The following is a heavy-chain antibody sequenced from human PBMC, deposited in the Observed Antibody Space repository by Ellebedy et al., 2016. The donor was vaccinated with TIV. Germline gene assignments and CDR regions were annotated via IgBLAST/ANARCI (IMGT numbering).Heavy chain of an antibody. J-gene: IGHJ4*02. CDR1: GYTFTGHY. V-gene: IGHV1-2*02. Sequence: AASVKVSCKASGYTFTGHYIHWVRQPPGQGLEWVGWINPNSGDTKYAQKFQGRVTMTRDTSITTADMELSRLISGETAVYYCARDSNSGWNLDYWGQGTLVTVSS. CDR2: INPNSGDT. CDR3: ARDSNSGWNLDY. D-gene: IGHD6-19*01.